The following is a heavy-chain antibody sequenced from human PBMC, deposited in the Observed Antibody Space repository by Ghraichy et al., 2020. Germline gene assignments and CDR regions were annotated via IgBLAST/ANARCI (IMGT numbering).Heavy chain of an antibody. V-gene: IGHV3-23*01. CDR1: GFTFSSYA. CDR3: AKGPLRPVVGHFDY. Sequence: GESLNISCAASGFTFSSYAMSWVRQAPGKGLEWVSAISGSGGSTYYADSVKGRFTISRDNSKNTLYLQMNSLRAEDTAVYYCAKGPLRPVVGHFDYWGQGTLVTVSS. CDR2: ISGSGGST. J-gene: IGHJ4*02.